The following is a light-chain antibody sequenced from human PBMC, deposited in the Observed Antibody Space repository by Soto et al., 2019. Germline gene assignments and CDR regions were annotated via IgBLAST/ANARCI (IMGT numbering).Light chain of an antibody. J-gene: IGKJ1*01. V-gene: IGKV3-15*01. CDR1: QSVGSN. CDR2: GAS. CDR3: QQYNNWPPDRT. Sequence: EIVMTQSPATLSVSPGERATLSCRASQSVGSNLAWYQQKPGQAPRLLIYGASTRDTGIPARFSGSGSWTEFTLTISSLQAEDFAIYFCQQYNNWPPDRTFGQGTKVEIK.